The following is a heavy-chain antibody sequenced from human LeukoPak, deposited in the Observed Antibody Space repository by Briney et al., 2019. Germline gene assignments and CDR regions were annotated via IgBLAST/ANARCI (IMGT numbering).Heavy chain of an antibody. CDR2: INPNGGGT. CDR3: ARDLGGGYCGSGTKHWFDP. D-gene: IGHD3-10*01. J-gene: IGHJ5*02. Sequence: ASVKVSFKASGYTFTGYYMHWVRQAPGQGLEWMGWINPNGGGTNYAQKFQGRVTMTRDTSISTAYMELSRLRSDDTAVYYCARDLGGGYCGSGTKHWFDPWGQGTLVTVSS. V-gene: IGHV1-2*02. CDR1: GYTFTGYY.